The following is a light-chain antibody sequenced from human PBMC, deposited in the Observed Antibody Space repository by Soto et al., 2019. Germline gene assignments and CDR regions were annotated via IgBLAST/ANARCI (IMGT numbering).Light chain of an antibody. V-gene: IGKV3-11*01. CDR2: DAS. CDR3: QQRSNPLT. J-gene: IGKJ5*01. Sequence: EMASTQSPASLSLCPGERATLSCRASQSVSSYLAWYQQKPGQAPRLLIYDASNRAAGIPARFSGSGSGTVFTPTSSILESEEFAVYFCQQRSNPLTVGSGTQVDIK. CDR1: QSVSSY.